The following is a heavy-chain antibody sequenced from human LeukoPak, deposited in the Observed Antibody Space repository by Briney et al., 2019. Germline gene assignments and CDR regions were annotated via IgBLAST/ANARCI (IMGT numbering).Heavy chain of an antibody. CDR1: AYSFTDYY. J-gene: IGHJ4*02. CDR3: ARSSPTYYFDSSGYYYGDY. V-gene: IGHV1-2*06. Sequence: GASVKVSCKASAYSFTDYYIHRVRQAPGQGLEWMGRINPNTGVTDYAQIFKGRVTMTRDTSISTAYMELSRLGSDDTAVYYCARSSPTYYFDSSGYYYGDYWGQGTLVTVSS. D-gene: IGHD3-22*01. CDR2: INPNTGVT.